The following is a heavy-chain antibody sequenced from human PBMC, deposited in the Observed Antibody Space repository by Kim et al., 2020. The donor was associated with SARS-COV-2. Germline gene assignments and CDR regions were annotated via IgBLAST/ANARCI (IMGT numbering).Heavy chain of an antibody. CDR3: AKHYVRTHDY. CDR2: ITGSGDIT. J-gene: IGHJ4*02. Sequence: GGSLRLSCAASGFTFSSYDMSWVRQAPGKGLEWVSAITGSGDITFYADSLTGRFTISRDNSKNTVYLQVNSLRAEDTAVYYCAKHYVRTHDYWGQGTLVTVSS. V-gene: IGHV3-23*01. CDR1: GFTFSSYD. D-gene: IGHD3-10*02.